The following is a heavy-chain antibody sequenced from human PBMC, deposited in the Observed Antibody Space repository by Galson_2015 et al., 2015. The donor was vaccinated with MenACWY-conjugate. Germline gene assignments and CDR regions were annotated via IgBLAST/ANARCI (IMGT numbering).Heavy chain of an antibody. J-gene: IGHJ6*02. CDR3: ARHPPGGRGLDV. V-gene: IGHV5-51*01. D-gene: IGHD1-26*01. CDR1: GYSFTNYW. Sequence: QSGAEVKKPGESLTISCKGSGYSFTNYWIGWVRQMPGRGLEWMGLIDPHNSNTRYSPSFQGQVTISADESFSTAFLQWSSLKASDTAMYYCARHPPGGRGLDVWGQGTTVTVSS. CDR2: IDPHNSNT.